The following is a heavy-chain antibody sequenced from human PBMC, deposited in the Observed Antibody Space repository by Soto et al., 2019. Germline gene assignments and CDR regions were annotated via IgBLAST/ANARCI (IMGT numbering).Heavy chain of an antibody. CDR2: ISYSGSS. J-gene: IGHJ4*02. D-gene: IGHD2-2*01. CDR3: ARATPAGSADF. V-gene: IGHV4-31*03. Sequence: TLSLTCTVSGGSNIRDGYYWSWIRQHPGKGLEWIAYISYSGSSYSNPSLKSRVTISADTSKNQFSLRLTSVTAADTAVYFCARATPAGSADFWGQGTLVTVSS. CDR1: GGSNIRDGYY.